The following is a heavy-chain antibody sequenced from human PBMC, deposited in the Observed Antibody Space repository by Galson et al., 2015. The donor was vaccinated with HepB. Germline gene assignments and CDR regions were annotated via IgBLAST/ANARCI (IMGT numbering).Heavy chain of an antibody. CDR1: GFTFSSYS. CDR2: ISSSSSYI. D-gene: IGHD5-18*01. CDR3: ARDLYSYGYPYYFDY. Sequence: SLRLSCAASGFTFSSYSMNWVRQAPGKGLEWVSSISSSSSYIYYADSVKGRFTISRDNAKNSLYLQMNSLRAEDTAVYYCARDLYSYGYPYYFDYWGQRTLFTVSS. J-gene: IGHJ4*02. V-gene: IGHV3-21*01.